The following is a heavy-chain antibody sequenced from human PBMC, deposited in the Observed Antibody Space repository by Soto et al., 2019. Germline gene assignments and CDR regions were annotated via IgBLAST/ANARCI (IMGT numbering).Heavy chain of an antibody. J-gene: IGHJ5*02. CDR1: GYTFTDYW. CDR2: IYPGDSDT. D-gene: IGHD1-26*01. CDR3: ARRDGSYSSVNWFDP. V-gene: IGHV5-51*01. Sequence: PGESLKISCRGSGYTFTDYWIVWVRQMPGKGLEWMGVIYPGDSDTRYSPSFQGQVTISADKSISTAYLQWSSLKASDTAMYYCARRDGSYSSVNWFDPWGQGTLVTVSS.